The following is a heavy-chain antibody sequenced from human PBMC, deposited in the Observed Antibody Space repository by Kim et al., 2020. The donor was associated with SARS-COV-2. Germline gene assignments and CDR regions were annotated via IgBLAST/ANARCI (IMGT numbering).Heavy chain of an antibody. Sequence: SETLSLTCTVSGDSISDYYWSWIRQPPGKGLEYIGYIFYIGRTNYNPSLKGRVTISVDTSQNQFSLKLTSVTAEDTAVYYCARVGHPRGRWYYYMDVWGKGTKVTVSS. V-gene: IGHV4-59*01. J-gene: IGHJ6*03. CDR1: GDSISDYY. CDR2: IFYIGRT. D-gene: IGHD3-16*01. CDR3: ARVGHPRGRWYYYMDV.